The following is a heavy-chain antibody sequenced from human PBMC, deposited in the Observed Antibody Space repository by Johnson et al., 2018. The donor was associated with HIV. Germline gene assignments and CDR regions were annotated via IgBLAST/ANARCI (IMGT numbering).Heavy chain of an antibody. V-gene: IGHV3-20*04. J-gene: IGHJ3*02. CDR2: INWNGGRT. D-gene: IGHD3-22*01. CDR3: VSVRRHFYDSSGYPDYDAFDI. Sequence: VQLVESGGGVVRPGGSLRLSCAASGFIFDDYGMSWVRQAPGKGLEWVSGINWNGGRTGYADSVKGRFTISSDNAKNSLYLQMNSLRAEDRALYYCVSVRRHFYDSSGYPDYDAFDIWGQGTMVTVSP. CDR1: GFIFDDYG.